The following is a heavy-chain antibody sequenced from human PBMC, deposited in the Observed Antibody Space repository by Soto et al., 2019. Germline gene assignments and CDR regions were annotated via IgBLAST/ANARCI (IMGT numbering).Heavy chain of an antibody. Sequence: QVQLQESGPGLVKPSQTLSLTCTVSGGSISSGDYYWSWIRQPPGKGLEWIGYIYYSGSTYYNPSLKSRVTISVDTSKNQFSLKLSSVTAADTAVYYCARGNMITFGGVYGMDVWGQGTTVTVSS. V-gene: IGHV4-30-4*01. D-gene: IGHD3-16*01. J-gene: IGHJ6*02. CDR2: IYYSGST. CDR3: ARGNMITFGGVYGMDV. CDR1: GGSISSGDYY.